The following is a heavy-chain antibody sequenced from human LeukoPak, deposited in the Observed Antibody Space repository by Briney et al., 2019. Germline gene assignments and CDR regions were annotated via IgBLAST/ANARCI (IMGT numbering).Heavy chain of an antibody. CDR2: INHSGST. D-gene: IGHD3-16*01. CDR3: ARDSNSDGYSGLDY. V-gene: IGHV4-34*01. Sequence: SETLSLTCAVYGGSFSGYYWSWIRQPPGKGLEWIGEINHSGSTNYNPSLKSRITISVDTSKNQFSLKLSSVTAADTAVYYCARDSNSDGYSGLDYWGQGTLVTVSS. J-gene: IGHJ4*02. CDR1: GGSFSGYY.